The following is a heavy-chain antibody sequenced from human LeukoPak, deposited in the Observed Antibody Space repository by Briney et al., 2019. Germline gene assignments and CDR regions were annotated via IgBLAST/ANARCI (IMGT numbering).Heavy chain of an antibody. Sequence: ASVKVSCKASGYTFTCYYMHWVRQAPGQGLEWMGWINPNSGGTNYAQKFQGRVTMTRDTSISTAYMELSRLRSDDTAVYYCARHGIAAAGTMDVWGKGTTVTISS. V-gene: IGHV1-2*02. CDR1: GYTFTCYY. CDR3: ARHGIAAAGTMDV. J-gene: IGHJ6*03. D-gene: IGHD6-13*01. CDR2: INPNSGGT.